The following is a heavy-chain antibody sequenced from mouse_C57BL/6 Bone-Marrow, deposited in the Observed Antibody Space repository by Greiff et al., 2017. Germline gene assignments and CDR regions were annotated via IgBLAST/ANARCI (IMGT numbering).Heavy chain of an antibody. V-gene: IGHV1-15*01. CDR1: GYTFTDYE. CDR2: IDPETGGT. CDR3: TNGSSYGYAMDY. D-gene: IGHD1-1*01. Sequence: VQLQQSGAELVRPGASVTLSCKASGYTFTDYEMHWVKQTPVHGLEWIGAIDPETGGTAYNQKFKGKAILTADKSSSTAYMELRSLTSEDSAVYYCTNGSSYGYAMDYWGQGTSVTVSS. J-gene: IGHJ4*01.